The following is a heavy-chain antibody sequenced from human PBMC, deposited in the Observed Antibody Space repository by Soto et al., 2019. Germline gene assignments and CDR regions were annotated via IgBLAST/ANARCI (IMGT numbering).Heavy chain of an antibody. Sequence: GGSLRLSCAASGFTFSGYAMSWVRQAPGKGLEWVSAISGSGGSTYYADSVKGRFTISRDNSKNTLYLQMNSLRAEDMAVYYCAKDPITMVRGVITWFDPWGQGTLVTVSS. CDR3: AKDPITMVRGVITWFDP. J-gene: IGHJ5*02. CDR2: ISGSGGST. CDR1: GFTFSGYA. V-gene: IGHV3-23*01. D-gene: IGHD3-10*01.